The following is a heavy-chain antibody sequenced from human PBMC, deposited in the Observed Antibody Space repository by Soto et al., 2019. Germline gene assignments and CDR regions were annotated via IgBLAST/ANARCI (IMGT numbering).Heavy chain of an antibody. CDR2: IKSKTDGGTT. V-gene: IGHV3-15*07. J-gene: IGHJ6*02. D-gene: IGHD2-8*01. Sequence: GGSLRLSCAASGFTFSNAWMNWVRQAPGKGLEWVGRIKSKTDGGTTDYAAPVKGRFTISRDDSKNTLYLQMNSLKTEDTAVYYCTTGNIVLMKPPDYYYYVMDVWGQGTTVTVSS. CDR1: GFTFSNAW. CDR3: TTGNIVLMKPPDYYYYVMDV.